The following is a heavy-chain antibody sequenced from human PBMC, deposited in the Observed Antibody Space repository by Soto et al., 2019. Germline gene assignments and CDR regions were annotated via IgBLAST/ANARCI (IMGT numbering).Heavy chain of an antibody. J-gene: IGHJ4*02. D-gene: IGHD3-9*01. CDR2: ISGSGVST. Sequence: EVPLLESGGGLVQPGGSLRLSCAASGFTFSSYAMSWVRQAPGKGLEWVSGISGSGVSTYYADSVKGRFTISRDNSENTLYLQMNSLRAEDTAVYYCAKGAWYYDILTGYGYFDYWGQGTLVTVSS. V-gene: IGHV3-23*01. CDR1: GFTFSSYA. CDR3: AKGAWYYDILTGYGYFDY.